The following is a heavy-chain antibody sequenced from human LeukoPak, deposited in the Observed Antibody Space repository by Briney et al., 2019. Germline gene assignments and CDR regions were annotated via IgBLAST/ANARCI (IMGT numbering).Heavy chain of an antibody. Sequence: ASVKVSCKASGYTFTSYDINWVRQATGQGLEWMGWMNPNSGNTGYAQKFQGRVTITRNTSISTAYMELRSLRSDDTAVYYCARYYCSGGSCYSDYWGQGTLVTVSS. CDR2: MNPNSGNT. V-gene: IGHV1-8*03. CDR1: GYTFTSYD. D-gene: IGHD2-15*01. CDR3: ARYYCSGGSCYSDY. J-gene: IGHJ4*02.